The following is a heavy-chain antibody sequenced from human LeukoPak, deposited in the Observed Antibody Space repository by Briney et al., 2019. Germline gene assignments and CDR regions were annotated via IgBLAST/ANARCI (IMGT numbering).Heavy chain of an antibody. CDR2: IIPILGIA. D-gene: IGHD2-2*01. J-gene: IGHJ4*02. Sequence: SVTVSCKASGGTFSSYAISWVRQAPGQGLEWMGRIIPILGIANYAQKFQGRVTITADKSTSTAYMELSSLRSEDTAVYYCAVGYCSSTSCSAGFDYWGQGTLVTVSS. V-gene: IGHV1-69*04. CDR3: AVGYCSSTSCSAGFDY. CDR1: GGTFSSYA.